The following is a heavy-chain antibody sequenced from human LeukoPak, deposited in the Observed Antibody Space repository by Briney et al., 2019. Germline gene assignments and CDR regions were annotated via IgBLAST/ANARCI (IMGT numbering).Heavy chain of an antibody. V-gene: IGHV3-30-3*01. Sequence: PGRSLRLSCAASGFTFSSYAMHWVRQAPGKGLVWVAVISYDGGNKYYADSVKGRFTISRDNSKNTLYLQMNSLRDGDTAVYSCARGGGSCSSTSCYFRWFDPWGQGTLVTVSS. CDR2: ISYDGGNK. CDR3: ARGGGSCSSTSCYFRWFDP. D-gene: IGHD2-2*01. CDR1: GFTFSSYA. J-gene: IGHJ5*02.